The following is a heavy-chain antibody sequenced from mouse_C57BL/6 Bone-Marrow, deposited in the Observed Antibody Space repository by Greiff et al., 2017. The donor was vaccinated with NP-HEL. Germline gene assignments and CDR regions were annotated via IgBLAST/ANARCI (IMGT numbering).Heavy chain of an antibody. V-gene: IGHV5-17*01. Sequence: EVQRVESGGGLVKPGGSLKLSCAASGFTFSDYGMHWVRQAPEKGLEWVAYISSGSSTIYYADTVKGRFTISRDNAKNTLFLQMTSLRSEDTAMYYCARFYYYGSSYLFDYWGQGTTLTVSS. J-gene: IGHJ2*01. CDR2: ISSGSSTI. CDR1: GFTFSDYG. D-gene: IGHD1-1*01. CDR3: ARFYYYGSSYLFDY.